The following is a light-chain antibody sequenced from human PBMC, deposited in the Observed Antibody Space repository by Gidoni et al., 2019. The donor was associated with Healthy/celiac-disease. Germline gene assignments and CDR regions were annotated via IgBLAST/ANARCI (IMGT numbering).Light chain of an antibody. V-gene: IGKV3-20*01. CDR2: GAS. Sequence: EIVLTQSPGTLSLSPGERATRSCRASQSVSSSYLAWYQQKPGQAPRLLIYGASSRATGIPDRFSGSGSGTDFTLTISRLEPEDFAVYYCQQYDWGFGQGTKLEIK. CDR1: QSVSSSY. CDR3: QQYDWG. J-gene: IGKJ2*03.